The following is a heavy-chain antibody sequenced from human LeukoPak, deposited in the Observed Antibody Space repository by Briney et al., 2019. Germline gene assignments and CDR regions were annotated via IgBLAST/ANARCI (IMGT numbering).Heavy chain of an antibody. CDR1: GGSISSSNW. Sequence: ETLSLTCAVSGGSISSSNWWSWVRQAPGKGLEWLANIKEDGSEKYYVDFVKGRFTISRDNAKNSLYLQIHSLRVEDTAVYYCARDKDSGGSTGSIFDYWGQGTLVTVSS. J-gene: IGHJ4*02. D-gene: IGHD3-10*01. V-gene: IGHV3-7*05. CDR2: IKEDGSEK. CDR3: ARDKDSGGSTGSIFDY.